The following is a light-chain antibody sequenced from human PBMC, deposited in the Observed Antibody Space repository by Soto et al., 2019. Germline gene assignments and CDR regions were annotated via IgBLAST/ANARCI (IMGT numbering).Light chain of an antibody. J-gene: IGKJ2*01. CDR3: LQDYDFPYT. CDR2: AAS. CDR1: QGIRVD. V-gene: IGKV1-6*01. Sequence: AIQVTQSPPSLSASGGDRVIITCRASQGIRVDVGWLQQRPGHAPNLLIYAASTLHTGVPSTFTGSGSGTDFTLTINDLQPEDVATYFCLQDYDFPYTFGQGTKVDIK.